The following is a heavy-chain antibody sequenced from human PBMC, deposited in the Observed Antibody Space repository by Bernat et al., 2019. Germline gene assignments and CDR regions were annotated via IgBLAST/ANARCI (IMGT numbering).Heavy chain of an antibody. CDR2: IYTNGNT. Sequence: EVQLVESGGGGLVQPGGSLRLSCEASGFTVSNNYMSWVRQAPGKGPAWVSVIYTNGNTYYADSVKGRFTISRDNSKNTLYLQMNNLRVEDTAVYYCSRFAGGSAWYPFGYWGQGTLVTVSS. CDR3: SRFAGGSAWYPFGY. V-gene: IGHV3-66*02. CDR1: GFTVSNNY. J-gene: IGHJ4*02. D-gene: IGHD6-19*01.